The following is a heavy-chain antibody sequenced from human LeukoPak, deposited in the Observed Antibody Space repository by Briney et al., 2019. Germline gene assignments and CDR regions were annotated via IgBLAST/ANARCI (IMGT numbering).Heavy chain of an antibody. CDR3: AREVDGGYCSGGSCYAFDI. D-gene: IGHD2-15*01. Sequence: PGGPLRLSCAASGFTFSSYWMSWVRQAPGKGLEWVTNIKQDGSEKYYVDSVKGRFTISRDNAKNSLYLQMNSLRAEDTAVYYCAREVDGGYCSGGSCYAFDIWGQGTMVTVSS. J-gene: IGHJ3*02. CDR1: GFTFSSYW. CDR2: IKQDGSEK. V-gene: IGHV3-7*03.